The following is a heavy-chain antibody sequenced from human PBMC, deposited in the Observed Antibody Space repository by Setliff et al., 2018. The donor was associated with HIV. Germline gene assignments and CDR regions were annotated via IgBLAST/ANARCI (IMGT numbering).Heavy chain of an antibody. Sequence: SETLSLTCTVSGGSISSTNYYWGWIRQTPGKGLEWIGSIYYSGTTYYNPSLKSRVTMSVDTSTSRLSLKVHSVTAADTAMYYCARGSHGTSWTDYWGQGTLVIVS. CDR3: ARGSHGTSWTDY. CDR2: IYYSGTT. CDR1: GGSISSTNYY. J-gene: IGHJ4*02. D-gene: IGHD6-13*01. V-gene: IGHV4-39*07.